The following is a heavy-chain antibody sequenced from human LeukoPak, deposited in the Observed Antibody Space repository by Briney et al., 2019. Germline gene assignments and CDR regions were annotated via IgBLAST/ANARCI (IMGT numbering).Heavy chain of an antibody. Sequence: GGSLRLSCAASGFTFSTYSMNWVRQAPGKGLEWVANIKQDGSEKDYVDSVKGRFTISRDNAKNSLYLQMNSLRAEDTAVYYCAKEAVTTGPVSYWGQGTLVTVSS. CDR3: AKEAVTTGPVSY. J-gene: IGHJ4*02. CDR2: IKQDGSEK. CDR1: GFTFSTYS. V-gene: IGHV3-7*03. D-gene: IGHD4-17*01.